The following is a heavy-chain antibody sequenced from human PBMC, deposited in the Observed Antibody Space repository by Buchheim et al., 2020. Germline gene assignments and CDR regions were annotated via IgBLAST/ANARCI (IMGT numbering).Heavy chain of an antibody. D-gene: IGHD3-22*01. J-gene: IGHJ6*04. CDR2: INSDGSST. CDR1: GFTFSSYW. V-gene: IGHV3-74*01. Sequence: EVQLVESGGGLVQPGGSLRLSCAASGFTFSSYWMHWVRQAPGKGLVWVSRINSDGSSTSYADSVKGRFTISRDNAKNTLYLQMNSLRAEDTAVYYCAREKYYYDSSAKNPYYYGMDVWGKGTT. CDR3: AREKYYYDSSAKNPYYYGMDV.